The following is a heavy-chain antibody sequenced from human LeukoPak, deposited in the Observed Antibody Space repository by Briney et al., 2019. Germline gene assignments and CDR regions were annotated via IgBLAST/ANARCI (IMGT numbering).Heavy chain of an antibody. J-gene: IGHJ6*03. V-gene: IGHV3-15*01. CDR2: IKSKTDGGTT. CDR1: GFTFSNAW. Sequence: GGSLRLSCAASGFTFSNAWMSWVRQAPGKGLEWVGRIKSKTDGGTTDYAAPVKGRFTISRDDSKNTLYLQMNSLKTEDTAVYYCTIVSSSWFKGYYYYMDVWGKGTTVTVSS. CDR3: TIVSSSWFKGYYYYMDV. D-gene: IGHD6-13*01.